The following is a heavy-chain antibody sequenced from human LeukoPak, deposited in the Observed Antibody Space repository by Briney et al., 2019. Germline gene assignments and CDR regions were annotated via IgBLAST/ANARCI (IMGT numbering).Heavy chain of an antibody. J-gene: IGHJ4*02. CDR2: IYHSGST. CDR1: GGSITSSTYN. Sequence: TSETLSLTCTVSGGSITSSTYNWGWIRQPPGKGLEWIGSIYHSGSTFYNPSLKSRVTISMSTSKNQFSLKLSSVTAADTAVYYCASQPYYDSSGYYFYWGRGTLVTVSS. CDR3: ASQPYYDSSGYYFY. D-gene: IGHD3-22*01. V-gene: IGHV4-39*01.